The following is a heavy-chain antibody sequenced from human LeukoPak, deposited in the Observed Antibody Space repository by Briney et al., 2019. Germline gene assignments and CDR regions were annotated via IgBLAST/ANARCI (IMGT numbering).Heavy chain of an antibody. V-gene: IGHV3-7*01. Sequence: GGVLRLSCAASGFTFNSYRMSWVRRAPGKGLEWVANIKKDGGAKYYVDSVKGRFTISRDNAKNSLYLQMNSLRAEDTAVYYCARDGAGYGYYMDVWGKGTTVTVSS. CDR3: ARDGAGYGYYMDV. CDR1: GFTFNSYR. J-gene: IGHJ6*03. D-gene: IGHD4-17*01. CDR2: IKKDGGAK.